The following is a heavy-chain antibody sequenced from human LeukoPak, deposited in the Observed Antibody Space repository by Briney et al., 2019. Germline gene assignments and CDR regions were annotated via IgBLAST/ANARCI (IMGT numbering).Heavy chain of an antibody. D-gene: IGHD1-26*01. CDR2: IYYSGST. Sequence: SETLSLTCTVSGGSISSSSYYWGWIRQPPGKGLEWIGSIYYSGSTYYNPSLKSRVTISVDTPKNQFSLKLSSVTAAATAVYYCASLRERSYYARGFDYWGQGTLVTVSS. J-gene: IGHJ4*02. CDR1: GGSISSSSYY. CDR3: ASLRERSYYARGFDY. V-gene: IGHV4-39*01.